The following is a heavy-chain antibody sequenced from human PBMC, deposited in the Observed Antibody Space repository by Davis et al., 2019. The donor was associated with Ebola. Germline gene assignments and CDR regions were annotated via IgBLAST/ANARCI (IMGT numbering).Heavy chain of an antibody. CDR2: INQDGSDK. CDR3: VVRDERALGY. Sequence: GGSLRLSCVASGFTFTSYWMSWVRQAPGKGLEWVANINQDGSDKYYEDSVKGRFTSSRENAKNSLNLQMNSLRVEDTAVYYCVVRDERALGYWGQGTLVTVSS. V-gene: IGHV3-7*01. J-gene: IGHJ4*02. D-gene: IGHD2-8*01. CDR1: GFTFTSYW.